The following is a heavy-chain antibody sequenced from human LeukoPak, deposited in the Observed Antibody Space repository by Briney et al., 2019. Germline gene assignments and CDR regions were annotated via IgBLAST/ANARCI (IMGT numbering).Heavy chain of an antibody. CDR1: GFTFSSYA. D-gene: IGHD1-1*01. V-gene: IGHV3-23*01. CDR3: AKDPLLRNGVPRTI. CDR2: ISGSGGST. J-gene: IGHJ3*02. Sequence: TGGSLRLSCAASGFTFSSYAMSWVRQAPGKGLEWVSAISGSGGSTYYADSVKGRFTISRDNSKNTLYLQMNSLRAEDTAVYYCAKDPLLRNGVPRTIWGQGTMVTVSS.